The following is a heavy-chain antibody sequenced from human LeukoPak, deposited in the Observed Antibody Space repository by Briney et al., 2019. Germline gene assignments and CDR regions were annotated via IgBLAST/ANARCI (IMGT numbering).Heavy chain of an antibody. Sequence: PGGSLRLSCAASGFTFSSYSMNWVRQAPGKGLEWVSSISSSSSYIYYADSVKGRFTISRDNAKNSLYLQMNSLRAEDTAVYYCAKEALLGYCSSTSCYPLYNWFDPWGQGTLVTVSS. D-gene: IGHD2-2*01. CDR2: ISSSSSYI. V-gene: IGHV3-21*01. CDR3: AKEALLGYCSSTSCYPLYNWFDP. J-gene: IGHJ5*02. CDR1: GFTFSSYS.